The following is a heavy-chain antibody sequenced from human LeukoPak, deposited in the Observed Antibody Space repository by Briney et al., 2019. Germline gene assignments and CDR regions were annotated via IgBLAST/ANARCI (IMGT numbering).Heavy chain of an antibody. Sequence: SETLSLTCAVSGGSISSSNWWSWVRQPPGKGLEWIGYIYYSGNTNYNPSLKSRVTISVDTSKNQFSLKLSSVTAADTAVYYCARHGYLSANWGQGTLVTVSS. CDR3: ARHGYLSAN. V-gene: IGHV4-4*02. CDR2: IYYSGNT. CDR1: GGSISSSNW. D-gene: IGHD3-22*01. J-gene: IGHJ4*02.